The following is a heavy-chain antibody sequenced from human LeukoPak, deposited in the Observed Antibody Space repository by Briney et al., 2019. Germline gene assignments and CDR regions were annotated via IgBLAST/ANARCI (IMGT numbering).Heavy chain of an antibody. Sequence: SESLSLTCTVSGGSISSSSYYWGWIRQPPGKGLEWIGNIYYSGSTYYNPSLKSRVTISVDTSKNQFSLKLSSVTAADTAVYYCATIFGVANPVDYWGQGTLVTVSS. CDR3: ATIFGVANPVDY. D-gene: IGHD3-3*01. CDR2: IYYSGST. CDR1: GGSISSSSYY. J-gene: IGHJ4*02. V-gene: IGHV4-39*07.